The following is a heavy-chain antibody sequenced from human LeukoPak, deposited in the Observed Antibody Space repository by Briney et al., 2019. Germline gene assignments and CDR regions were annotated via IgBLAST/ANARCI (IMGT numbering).Heavy chain of an antibody. V-gene: IGHV3-20*01. CDR3: ASWPRYGSGSFSI. J-gene: IGHJ3*02. D-gene: IGHD3-10*01. CDR2: INWNGGST. CDR1: GFTFDDYG. Sequence: GGSLRLSCAASGFTFDDYGMSWVRQAPGKGLEWVSGINWNGGSTGYADSVKGRFTISRGNAKNSLYLQMNSLRAEDTALYHCASWPRYGSGSFSIWGQGTMVTVSS.